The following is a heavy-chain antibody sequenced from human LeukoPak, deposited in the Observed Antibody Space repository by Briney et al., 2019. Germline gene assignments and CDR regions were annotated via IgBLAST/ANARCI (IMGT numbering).Heavy chain of an antibody. D-gene: IGHD5-18*01. V-gene: IGHV3-23*01. CDR2: ISGSAHKI. J-gene: IGHJ4*02. CDR1: GFTFSNYA. CDR3: AGRVTGYSSGYVY. Sequence: GGSLRLSCAASGFTFSNYAVSWVRQAPEKGLDWVSVISGSAHKIRYADSVKGRFTISRDNSENIVYLQMNNLRAEDTAVYYCAGRVTGYSSGYVYWGQGTLVTVSS.